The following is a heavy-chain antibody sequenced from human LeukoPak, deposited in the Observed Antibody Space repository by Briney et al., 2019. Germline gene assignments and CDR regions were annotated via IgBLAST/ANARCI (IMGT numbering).Heavy chain of an antibody. V-gene: IGHV4-34*01. Sequence: SETLSLTCAAYGGSFSGYYWSWIRQPPGKGLEWIGEINHSGSTNYNPSLKSRVTISVDTSKNQFSLKLSSVTAADTAVYYCARQAGVTHYYYYYYYMDVWGKGTTVTVSS. D-gene: IGHD2-21*02. CDR3: ARQAGVTHYYYYYYYMDV. CDR1: GGSFSGYY. CDR2: INHSGST. J-gene: IGHJ6*03.